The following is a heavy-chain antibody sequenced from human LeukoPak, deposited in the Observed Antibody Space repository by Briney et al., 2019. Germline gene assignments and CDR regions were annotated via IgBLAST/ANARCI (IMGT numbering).Heavy chain of an antibody. J-gene: IGHJ4*02. CDR3: ARTSLNIAAAGTDYFDY. CDR1: GGSFSGYY. Sequence: SETLSLTCAVYGGSFSGYYWSWIRQPPGKGLEWIGEINHSGSTNYNPSLKSRVTISVDTSKNQFSLKLSSVTAADTAVYYCARTSLNIAAAGTDYFDYWGQGTLVTVYS. V-gene: IGHV4-34*01. D-gene: IGHD6-13*01. CDR2: INHSGST.